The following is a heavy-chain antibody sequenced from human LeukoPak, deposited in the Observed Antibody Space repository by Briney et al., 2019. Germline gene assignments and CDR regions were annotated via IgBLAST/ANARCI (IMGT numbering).Heavy chain of an antibody. CDR3: ARDGWLRPNYYYYGMDV. Sequence: PGGSLRLSCAASGFTFSSYAMHWVRQAPGKGLEWVAVISYDGSNKYYADSVKGRFTISRDNSKNTLYLQMNSLRAEDTAVYYCARDGWLRPNYYYYGMDVWGKGTTATVSS. V-gene: IGHV3-30*04. CDR1: GFTFSSYA. CDR2: ISYDGSNK. J-gene: IGHJ6*04. D-gene: IGHD5-12*01.